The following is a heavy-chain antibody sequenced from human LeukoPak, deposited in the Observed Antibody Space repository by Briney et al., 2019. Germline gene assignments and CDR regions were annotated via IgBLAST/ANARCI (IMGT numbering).Heavy chain of an antibody. J-gene: IGHJ4*02. D-gene: IGHD6-13*01. CDR2: MNPNSGNT. Sequence: GASVKVSCKASGYTFSSYYIHWVRQAPEQGLERMGWMNPNSGNTGYAQKFQGRVTMTRNTSISTAYMELSSLRSEDTAVYYCARGGYSSSWYPYWGQGTLVTVSS. CDR3: ARGGYSSSWYPY. CDR1: GYTFSSYY. V-gene: IGHV1-8*02.